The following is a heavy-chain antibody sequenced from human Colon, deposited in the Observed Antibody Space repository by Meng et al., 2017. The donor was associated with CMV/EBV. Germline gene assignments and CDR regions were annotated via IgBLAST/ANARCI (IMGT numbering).Heavy chain of an antibody. V-gene: IGHV1-2*06. CDR1: GFTFSAYY. Sequence: CKASGFTFSAYYIPWLRQAPGQGLEWVGRINPISGGTTYAQKFKGRVTLTRDTSISTDYMEVGRLTSDDTAVYFCARELESGGLDYWGQGTLVTVSS. D-gene: IGHD3-3*01. CDR2: INPISGGT. J-gene: IGHJ4*02. CDR3: ARELESGGLDY.